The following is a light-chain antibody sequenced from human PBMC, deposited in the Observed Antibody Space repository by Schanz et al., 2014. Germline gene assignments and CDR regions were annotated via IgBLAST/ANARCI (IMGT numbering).Light chain of an antibody. V-gene: IGLV2-8*01. CDR1: TSDVGGYNF. Sequence: QSALIQPPSASGSPGQSVAISCTGTTSDVGGYNFVSWYQQHPGKAPKLMIYEVTKRPSGVPDRFSGSKSGNTASLAITGLQTEDEASYYCQTYDISQTGLWLFGGGTKLTVL. J-gene: IGLJ3*02. CDR2: EVT. CDR3: QTYDISQTGLWL.